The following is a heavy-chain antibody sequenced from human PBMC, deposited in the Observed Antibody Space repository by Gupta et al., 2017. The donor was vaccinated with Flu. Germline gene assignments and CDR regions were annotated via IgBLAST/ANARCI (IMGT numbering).Heavy chain of an antibody. J-gene: IGHJ4*02. CDR1: GFTFSSNG. CDR3: AKSVYCSGGGCYSPADH. CDR2: IWYNGNYK. Sequence: VQLVESGGGVVQPGGSIRLYCAASGFTFSSNGIHWVRQAPGKGLEWVAVIWYNGNYKYYADSLKGRFTISRDNSKDTAYLQIDSLRAEDTGLYYCAKSVYCSGGGCYSPADHWGQGTQVTVSS. D-gene: IGHD2-15*01. V-gene: IGHV3-33*03.